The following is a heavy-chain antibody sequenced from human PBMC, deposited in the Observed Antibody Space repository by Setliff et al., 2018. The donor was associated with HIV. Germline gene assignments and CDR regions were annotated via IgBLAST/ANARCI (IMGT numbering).Heavy chain of an antibody. CDR3: ARQPDYGAGDY. CDR1: GYTFTRYD. CDR2: MNPNNGNT. J-gene: IGHJ4*02. D-gene: IGHD4-17*01. Sequence: GASVKVSCKASGYTFTRYDINWVRQATGQGLEWMGWMNPNNGNTGYAQKFQGRVTMTTNTSISTAYMELSSLRSEGTAVYYCARQPDYGAGDYWGQGTLVTVSS. V-gene: IGHV1-8*01.